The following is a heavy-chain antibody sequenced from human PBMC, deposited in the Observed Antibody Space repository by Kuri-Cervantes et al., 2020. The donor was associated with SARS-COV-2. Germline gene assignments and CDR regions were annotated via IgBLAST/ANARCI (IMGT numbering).Heavy chain of an antibody. J-gene: IGHJ6*02. CDR3: ARDSMGSGWYYYYYYYGMDV. D-gene: IGHD6-19*01. V-gene: IGHV3-33*08. Sequence: GEYLKISCAASGCTFSSYGMHWVRQAPGKGLEWVAVIWYDGSNKYYADSVKGRFTISRDNSKNTLYLQMNSLRAEDTAVYYCARDSMGSGWYYYYYYYGMDVWGQGATVTVSS. CDR1: GCTFSSYG. CDR2: IWYDGSNK.